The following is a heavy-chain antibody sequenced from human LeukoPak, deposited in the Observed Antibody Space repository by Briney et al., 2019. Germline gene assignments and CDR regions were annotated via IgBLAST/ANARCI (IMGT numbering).Heavy chain of an antibody. V-gene: IGHV1-2*02. CDR2: INPNSGGI. CDR3: ARDRGPPYQPLLVYFDY. Sequence: ASVKVSCKASGYTLTSHYMHWVRQAPGQGLEWMGWINPNSGGINYAQKFQGRVTMTRDTSISTAYMELSRLRSDDTAVYYCARDRGPPYQPLLVYFDYWGQGTLVTVSS. J-gene: IGHJ4*02. CDR1: GYTLTSHY. D-gene: IGHD2-2*01.